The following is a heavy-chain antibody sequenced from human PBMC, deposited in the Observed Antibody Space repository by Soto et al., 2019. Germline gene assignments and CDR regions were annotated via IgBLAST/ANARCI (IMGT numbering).Heavy chain of an antibody. CDR3: ARVGYYYDSSGLPDY. CDR2: INHSGST. Sequence: QVQLQQWGAGLLKPSETLSLTCAVYGGSFSGYYWSWIRQPPGKGLEWIGEINHSGSTNYNPSLKSRVTISVDTSKNQFSLKLSSVTAADTAVYYCARVGYYYDSSGLPDYWGQGTLVTVSS. V-gene: IGHV4-34*01. J-gene: IGHJ4*02. CDR1: GGSFSGYY. D-gene: IGHD3-22*01.